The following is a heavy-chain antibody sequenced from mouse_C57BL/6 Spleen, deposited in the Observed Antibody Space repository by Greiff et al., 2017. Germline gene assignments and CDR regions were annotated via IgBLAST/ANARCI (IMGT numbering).Heavy chain of an antibody. Sequence: EVKVVESGGGLVPPGGSLKLSCAASGFPFSDYGVAWVRQAPRKGPEWVAFISNLAYSIYYADTVTGRFTISRENAKNTLYLEMSILRSEDTAMYYCASAYGSSSWFAYWGQGTLVTVSA. CDR1: GFPFSDYG. V-gene: IGHV5-15*01. CDR3: ASAYGSSSWFAY. CDR2: ISNLAYSI. D-gene: IGHD1-1*01. J-gene: IGHJ3*01.